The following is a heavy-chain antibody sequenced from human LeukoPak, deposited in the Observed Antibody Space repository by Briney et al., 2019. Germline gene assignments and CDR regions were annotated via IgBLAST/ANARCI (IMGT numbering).Heavy chain of an antibody. CDR3: ARDPLPSCSSTSCYEEGFDY. CDR2: INSDGSST. V-gene: IGHV3-74*01. Sequence: GGSLRLSCAASGFTFSSYWMHWVRQAPGKGLVWVSRINSDGSSTNYADSVKGRFTISRDNAKNSLYLQMNSLRAEDTAVYYCARDPLPSCSSTSCYEEGFDYWGQGTLVTVSS. D-gene: IGHD2-2*01. CDR1: GFTFSSYW. J-gene: IGHJ4*02.